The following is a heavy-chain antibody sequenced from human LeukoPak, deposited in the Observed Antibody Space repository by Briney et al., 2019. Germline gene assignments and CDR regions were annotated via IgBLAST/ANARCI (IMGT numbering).Heavy chain of an antibody. Sequence: GESLKISCKGSGYRFTSYWIGWVRQMPGKGLEWMGIIYSGDSNTRYSPSFQGQVTISADKSISTSYLQWSSLKASDTAIYYCAVGSSGYYYWDYWGQGTLVTVSS. CDR2: IYSGDSNT. CDR3: AVGSSGYYYWDY. V-gene: IGHV5-51*01. J-gene: IGHJ4*02. D-gene: IGHD3-22*01. CDR1: GYRFTSYW.